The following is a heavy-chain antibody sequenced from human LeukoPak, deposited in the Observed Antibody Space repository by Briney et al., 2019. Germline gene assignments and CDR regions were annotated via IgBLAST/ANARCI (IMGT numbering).Heavy chain of an antibody. J-gene: IGHJ3*02. CDR2: INTNTGNP. V-gene: IGHV7-4-1*02. CDR3: ARDRITMVRGVITTRGRAFDI. D-gene: IGHD3-10*01. Sequence: ASVKVSCKASGYTFTSYAMNWVRQAPGQGLEWMGWINTNTGNPTYAQGFTGRFVFSLDTSVSTAYLQISSLKAEDTAVYYCARDRITMVRGVITTRGRAFDIWGQGTMVTVSS. CDR1: GYTFTSYA.